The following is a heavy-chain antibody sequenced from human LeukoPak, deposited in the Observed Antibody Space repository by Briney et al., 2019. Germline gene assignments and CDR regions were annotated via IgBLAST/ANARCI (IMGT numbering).Heavy chain of an antibody. D-gene: IGHD3-9*01. CDR3: ARGRSRGRPFDWLDGLDF. CDR2: INAANGDT. V-gene: IGHV1-3*01. J-gene: IGHJ3*01. Sequence: GASVKVSCKASGYTFTSYAMHWVRQAPGRGLEWMGWINAANGDTKYSQRLHDRFIFTRDTSATTSYLEFTSLTAEGTAVYFCARGRSRGRPFDWLDGLDFWGQGTTVIVS. CDR1: GYTFTSYA.